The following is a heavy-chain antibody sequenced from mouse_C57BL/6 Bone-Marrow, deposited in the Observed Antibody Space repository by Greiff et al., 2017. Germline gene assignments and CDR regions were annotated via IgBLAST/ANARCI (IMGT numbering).Heavy chain of an antibody. CDR1: GFTFTDYY. V-gene: IGHV7-3*01. CDR3: ARGPIYGGFAY. D-gene: IGHD1-1*02. J-gene: IGHJ3*01. CDR2: IRNKANGYTT. Sequence: EVMLVESGGGLVQPGGSLSLSCAASGFTFTDYYMSWVRQPPGKALEWLGFIRNKANGYTTEYSASVKGRFTISRDNSQSILYLQMNALRAEDSATYYCARGPIYGGFAYRGQGTLVTVSA.